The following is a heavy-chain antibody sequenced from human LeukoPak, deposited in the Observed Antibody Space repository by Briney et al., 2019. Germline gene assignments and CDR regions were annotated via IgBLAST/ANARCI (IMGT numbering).Heavy chain of an antibody. CDR3: AAGKYFFDY. V-gene: IGHV3-23*01. Sequence: PGGSLRLSCAASGFTFSSYAMSWVRQAPGKGLECVSAVSTGGGTTSYADSVKGRFTISRDNSKNTLSLQMHSLRAEDTAVYYCAAGKYFFDYWGQGALVTVSS. CDR1: GFTFSSYA. CDR2: VSTGGGTT. J-gene: IGHJ4*02. D-gene: IGHD1-1*01.